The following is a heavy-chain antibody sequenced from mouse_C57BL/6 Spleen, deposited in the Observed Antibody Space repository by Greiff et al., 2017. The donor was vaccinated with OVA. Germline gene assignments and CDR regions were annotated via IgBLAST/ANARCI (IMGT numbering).Heavy chain of an antibody. CDR3: ARSHYGSSYGGY. J-gene: IGHJ2*01. Sequence: QVQLQQSGPELVKPGASVKISCKASGYAFSSSWMNWVKQRPGKGLEWIGRIYPGGGDTNYNGKFKGKATLTADKSSSTAYMQLSSLTSEDSAVYFCARSHYGSSYGGYWGQGTTLTVSS. V-gene: IGHV1-82*01. CDR1: GYAFSSSW. D-gene: IGHD1-1*01. CDR2: IYPGGGDT.